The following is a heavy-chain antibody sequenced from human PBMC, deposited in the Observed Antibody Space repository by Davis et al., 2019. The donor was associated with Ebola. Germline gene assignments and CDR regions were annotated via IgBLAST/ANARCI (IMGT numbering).Heavy chain of an antibody. J-gene: IGHJ3*02. CDR1: GFIFRSYV. CDR2: LGTSADT. D-gene: IGHD2-21*02. Sequence: GGSLRLSCAASGFIFRSYVMSWVHQAPGKGLEWVSTLGTSADTYYADSVKGRFTISSDNSRNTLYLQMNGLRVEDTAIYYCAKDTANIWFDIWGQGTMVTVSS. CDR3: AKDTANIWFDI. V-gene: IGHV3-23*01.